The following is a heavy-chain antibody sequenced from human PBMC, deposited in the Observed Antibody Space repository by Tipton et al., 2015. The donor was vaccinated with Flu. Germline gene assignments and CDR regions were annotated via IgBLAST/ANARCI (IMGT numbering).Heavy chain of an antibody. CDR2: IYHSGST. CDR1: GYSTSSGYY. J-gene: IGHJ4*02. CDR3: ARGEVGATPADY. V-gene: IGHV4-38-2*01. Sequence: TLSLTCAVSGYSTSSGYYWGWIRQPPGKGLEWIGSIYHSGSTYYNPSLKSRVTISVDTSKNQFSLKLSSVTAADTAVYYCARGEVGATPADYWGQGTLVTVSS. D-gene: IGHD1-26*01.